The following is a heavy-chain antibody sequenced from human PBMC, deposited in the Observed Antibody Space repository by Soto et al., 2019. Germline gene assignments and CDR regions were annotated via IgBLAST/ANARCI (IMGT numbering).Heavy chain of an antibody. J-gene: IGHJ6*02. D-gene: IGHD2-2*01. Sequence: PGGSLRLSCSASGFTFSDENMSWVRDVPGKGLEWVSGISGGGSYIFYADSVRGRFSISRDNPKNSLFLEMNSLRVEDTAVYYCARDSDCHSTSCFFPPHVWGQGTTVTVSS. CDR1: GFTFSDEN. V-gene: IGHV3-21*06. CDR3: ARDSDCHSTSCFFPPHV. CDR2: ISGGGSYI.